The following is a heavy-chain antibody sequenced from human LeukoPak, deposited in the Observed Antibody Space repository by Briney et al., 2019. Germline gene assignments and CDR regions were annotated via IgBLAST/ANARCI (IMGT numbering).Heavy chain of an antibody. D-gene: IGHD5-18*01. V-gene: IGHV3-30*14. Sequence: GRSLRLSCAASGFTFTTYNIHWVRQAPGKGLEWVAVISYDESNIYYADSVKGRFTISRDNSKNTLYLQMNSLRAEDTAVYYCASLYSYNGYWGQGTLVTVSS. CDR1: GFTFTTYN. CDR3: ASLYSYNGY. J-gene: IGHJ4*02. CDR2: ISYDESNI.